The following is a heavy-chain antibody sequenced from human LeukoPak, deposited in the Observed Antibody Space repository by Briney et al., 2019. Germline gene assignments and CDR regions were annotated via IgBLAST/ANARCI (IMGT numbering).Heavy chain of an antibody. V-gene: IGHV4-59*01. CDR3: AREVNYYDSSGPLDY. D-gene: IGHD3-22*01. CDR1: GGSISSYY. Sequence: SETLSLTCTVSGGSISSYYWSWIRQPPGKGLEWIGYIYYSGSTNYNPSLKSRVTISVDTSKNQFSLKLSSVTAADTAVYYCAREVNYYDSSGPLDYWGQGTLVTVSS. CDR2: IYYSGST. J-gene: IGHJ4*02.